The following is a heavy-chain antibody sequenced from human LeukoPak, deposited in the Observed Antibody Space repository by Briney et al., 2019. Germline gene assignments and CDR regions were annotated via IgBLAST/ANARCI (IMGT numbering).Heavy chain of an antibody. D-gene: IGHD2-2*01. CDR3: ARSSDIVVVPAAYYYFDY. V-gene: IGHV3-7*01. Sequence: GGSLRLSCAASGFTFSSYWMSWVRQAPGKGLEWVANIKQDGSEKYFVDSVKGRFTISRDNAKNSLYLQMNSLRAEDTAVYYCARSSDIVVVPAAYYYFDYWGQGTLVTVSS. CDR2: IKQDGSEK. CDR1: GFTFSSYW. J-gene: IGHJ4*02.